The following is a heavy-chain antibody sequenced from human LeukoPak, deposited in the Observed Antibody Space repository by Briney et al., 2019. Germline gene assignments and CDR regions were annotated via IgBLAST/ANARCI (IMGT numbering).Heavy chain of an antibody. Sequence: SETLSLTCAVYGGSFSGYYWSWIRQPPGKGLEWIGEINHSGSTNYNPSLKSRATISVDTSKNQFSLKLSSVTAADTAVYYCASQRRYSGYDYYYYYYMDVWGKGTTVTISS. CDR1: GGSFSGYY. D-gene: IGHD5-12*01. J-gene: IGHJ6*03. V-gene: IGHV4-34*01. CDR3: ASQRRYSGYDYYYYYYMDV. CDR2: INHSGST.